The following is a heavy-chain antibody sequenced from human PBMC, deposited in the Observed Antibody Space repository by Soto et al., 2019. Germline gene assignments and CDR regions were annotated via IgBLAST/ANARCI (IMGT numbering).Heavy chain of an antibody. D-gene: IGHD3-10*01. CDR2: IVVGSGNT. CDR3: AADRDGSGTYGMDV. Sequence: ALVKVSCKASGFTLTSSAGQWVRQARGQRLEWIGWIVVGSGNTNYAQKFQERVTITRDMSTSTAYMELSSLRSEDTAVYYCAADRDGSGTYGMDVWGQGTTVTVSS. V-gene: IGHV1-58*01. CDR1: GFTLTSSA. J-gene: IGHJ6*02.